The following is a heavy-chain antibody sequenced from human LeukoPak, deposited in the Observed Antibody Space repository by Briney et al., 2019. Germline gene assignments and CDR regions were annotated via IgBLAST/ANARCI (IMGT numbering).Heavy chain of an antibody. J-gene: IGHJ5*02. V-gene: IGHV3-66*03. D-gene: IGHD2-21*02. Sequence: GGSLRLSCAGSGFSVSNYYMSWVRQAPGKGLEWVSLIRDSGETFYADSVKGRFTISRDNSKNTMYLQMNRLRVEDTAVYFCARDGGVTRDWANFDPWGQGPLVTVSS. CDR2: IRDSGET. CDR3: ARDGGVTRDWANFDP. CDR1: GFSVSNYY.